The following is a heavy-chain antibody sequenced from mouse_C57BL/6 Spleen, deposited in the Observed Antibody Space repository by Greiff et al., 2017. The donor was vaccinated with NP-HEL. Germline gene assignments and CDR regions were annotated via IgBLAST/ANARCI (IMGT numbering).Heavy chain of an antibody. V-gene: IGHV1-82*01. D-gene: IGHD3-1*01. CDR2: IYPGDGDT. CDR3: ARSGGRLWYCDV. J-gene: IGHJ1*03. Sequence: QVQLKESGPELVKPGASVKISCKASGYAFSSSWMNWVKQRPGKGLEWIGRIYPGDGDTNYNGKFKGKATLTADKSSSTAYMQLSSLTSEDSAVYFCARSGGRLWYCDVWGTGTTVTVSS. CDR1: GYAFSSSW.